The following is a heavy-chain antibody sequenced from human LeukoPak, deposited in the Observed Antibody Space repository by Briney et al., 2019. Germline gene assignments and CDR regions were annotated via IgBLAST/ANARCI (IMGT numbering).Heavy chain of an antibody. V-gene: IGHV1-46*01. CDR1: GYTFTNYY. CDR2: IHPSGGGT. CDR3: ARDNSVRDEAWWFNP. D-gene: IGHD5-24*01. Sequence: ASVKVSCKASGYTFTNYYIHWVRQAPGQGLEWMGIIHPSGGGTSYAQKFQGRVTLTRDMSTSTDYLELSSLRSEDTAVYYCARDNSVRDEAWWFNPRGQGTLVTVSS. J-gene: IGHJ5*02.